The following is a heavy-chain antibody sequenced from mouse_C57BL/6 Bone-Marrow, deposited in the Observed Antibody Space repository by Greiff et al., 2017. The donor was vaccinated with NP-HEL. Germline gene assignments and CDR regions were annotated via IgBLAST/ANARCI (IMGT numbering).Heavy chain of an antibody. D-gene: IGHD2-4*01. V-gene: IGHV7-1*01. CDR3: ARDADYDYHYYAMDY. CDR1: GFTFSDFY. J-gene: IGHJ4*01. Sequence: EVNVVESGGGLVQSGRSLRLSCATSGFTFSDFYMEWVRQAPGKGLEWIAASRNKANDYTTEYSASVKGRFIVSRDTSQSILYLQMNALRAEDTAIYYCARDADYDYHYYAMDYWGQGTSVTVSS. CDR2: SRNKANDYTT.